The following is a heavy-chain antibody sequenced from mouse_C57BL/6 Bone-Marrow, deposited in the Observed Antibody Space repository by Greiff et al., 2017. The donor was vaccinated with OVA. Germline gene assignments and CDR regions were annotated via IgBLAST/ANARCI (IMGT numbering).Heavy chain of an antibody. V-gene: IGHV1-53*01. J-gene: IGHJ1*03. CDR3: AHYYGNAVYWYFDV. CDR1: GYTFTSYW. Sequence: QVQLQQPGTELVKPGASVKLSCKASGYTFTSYWMHWVKQRPGQGLEWIGNINPCNGGTNYNEKFKSKATLTVDKSSSTAYMQLRSLTSEDAAVYECAHYYGNAVYWYFDVWGTGTTVTVSS. D-gene: IGHD1-1*01. CDR2: INPCNGGT.